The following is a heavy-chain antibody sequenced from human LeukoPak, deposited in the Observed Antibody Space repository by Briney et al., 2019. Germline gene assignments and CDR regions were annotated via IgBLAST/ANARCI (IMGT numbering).Heavy chain of an antibody. V-gene: IGHV1-8*01. D-gene: IGHD3-22*01. CDR2: MNPNSSNT. CDR1: GSTFTIYD. Sequence: ASVTVSCKASGSTFTIYDINWVRQATGHGLEWMGWMNPNSSNTGYAQKFLGRVTITRNATISTAYMELSSLMSEETADFYCWAMHRYYDGSGYWAQWGQGPLVTVSS. CDR3: WAMHRYYDGSGYWAQ. J-gene: IGHJ4*02.